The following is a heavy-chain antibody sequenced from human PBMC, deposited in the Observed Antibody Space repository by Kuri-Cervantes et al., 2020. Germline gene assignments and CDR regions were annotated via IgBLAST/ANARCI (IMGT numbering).Heavy chain of an antibody. Sequence: GGSLRLSCAASGFTFSSYWMSWVRQAPGKGLEWVANIKQDGSEKYYVDSVKGRFTISRDNAKNSLYLQVNSLRAEDTAVYYCARENYYDTSGYYYHSGEFDYWGQGTLVTVSS. CDR1: GFTFSSYW. CDR2: IKQDGSEK. D-gene: IGHD3-22*01. J-gene: IGHJ4*02. V-gene: IGHV3-7*01. CDR3: ARENYYDTSGYYYHSGEFDY.